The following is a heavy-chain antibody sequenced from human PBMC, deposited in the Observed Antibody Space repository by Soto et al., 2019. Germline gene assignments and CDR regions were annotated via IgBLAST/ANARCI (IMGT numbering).Heavy chain of an antibody. CDR3: ARADGYCSGGSCCRINLDYHYY. D-gene: IGHD2-15*01. CDR1: GFTFCDYY. V-gene: IGHV3-11*06. J-gene: IGHJ4*02. Sequence: QVQLVEAGGGLVKPGGSLRLTCAASGFTFCDYYMSWIRQAPGQGLEWVSFISSSSSYTNYADSVKGRLTISRDNAKNSLYMQMDNQRAVDTAVYYCARADGYCSGGSCCRINLDYHYYWGQGNLVTVSS. CDR2: ISSSSSYT.